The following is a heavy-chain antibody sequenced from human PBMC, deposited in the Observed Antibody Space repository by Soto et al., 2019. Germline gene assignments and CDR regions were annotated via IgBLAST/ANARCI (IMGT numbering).Heavy chain of an antibody. V-gene: IGHV3-73*02. J-gene: IGHJ3*02. CDR2: IRSKANSYAT. CDR3: TRLGLYYYDRDDAFDI. CDR1: GLTFSGYA. D-gene: IGHD3-22*01. Sequence: EVQLVESGGGLVQPGGYLKLSCAASGLTFSGYAMHWVRQASGKGLEWVGRIRSKANSYATAYAGSVKGSFTISRDDSKHTAYLQMNSLKTQDTAVYYCTRLGLYYYDRDDAFDIWGQGTMVTVSS.